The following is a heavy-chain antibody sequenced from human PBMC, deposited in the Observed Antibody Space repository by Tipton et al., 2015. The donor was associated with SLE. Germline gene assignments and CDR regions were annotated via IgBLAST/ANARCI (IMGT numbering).Heavy chain of an antibody. D-gene: IGHD3-22*01. Sequence: TLSLTCTVSGGSISSHYWSWIQQPPGKGLEWIGYIYYSGSTNYNPSLKSRVTISVDTSKNQFSLKLSSVTAADTAVYYCARGDSSGQPYYFDYWGQGTLVTVSS. J-gene: IGHJ4*02. V-gene: IGHV4-59*11. CDR3: ARGDSSGQPYYFDY. CDR2: IYYSGST. CDR1: GGSISSHY.